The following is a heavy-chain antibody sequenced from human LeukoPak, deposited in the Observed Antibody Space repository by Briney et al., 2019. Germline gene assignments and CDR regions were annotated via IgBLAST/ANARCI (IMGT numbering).Heavy chain of an antibody. J-gene: IGHJ4*02. D-gene: IGHD2-21*02. CDR3: ARVNCGGDCYWAYYFDY. V-gene: IGHV3-7*03. Sequence: GGSLRLSCAASGFTFSSYWMNWARQAPGKGLEWVASINHNGNVNYYVDSVKGRFTISRDNSKNTLYLQMNSLRAEDTAVYYCARVNCGGDCYWAYYFDYWGQGTLVTVSS. CDR1: GFTFSSYW. CDR2: INHNGNVN.